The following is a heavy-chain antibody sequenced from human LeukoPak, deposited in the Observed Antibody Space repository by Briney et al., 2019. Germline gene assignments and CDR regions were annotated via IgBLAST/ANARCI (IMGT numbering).Heavy chain of an antibody. CDR2: IYPGDSDT. CDR1: GCSFTNYW. Sequence: GESLKISCKGSGCSFTNYWIGWVRQMPGKGLEWMGIIYPGDSDTRYSPSFQGQVTISADKSISTAYLQWSTLKASDTAMYYCARQRDIGSYFSSFGYWGQGTLVTVSS. J-gene: IGHJ4*02. CDR3: ARQRDIGSYFSSFGY. V-gene: IGHV5-51*01. D-gene: IGHD1-26*01.